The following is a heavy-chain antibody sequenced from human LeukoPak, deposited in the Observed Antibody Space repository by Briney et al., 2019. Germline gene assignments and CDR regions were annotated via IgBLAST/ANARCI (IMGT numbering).Heavy chain of an antibody. J-gene: IGHJ4*02. D-gene: IGHD1-1*01. CDR1: GFTFRTYA. V-gene: IGHV3-11*01. CDR2: ISCSGSTI. Sequence: GGSLRLSCAASGFTFRTYAMTWVRQASGQGLEWGSYISCSGSTIYYAASVKGQFTISRDNAKNSLYLQMNSLRAEDTAVYYCARFALLEDFDYWGQGTLVTVST. CDR3: ARFALLEDFDY.